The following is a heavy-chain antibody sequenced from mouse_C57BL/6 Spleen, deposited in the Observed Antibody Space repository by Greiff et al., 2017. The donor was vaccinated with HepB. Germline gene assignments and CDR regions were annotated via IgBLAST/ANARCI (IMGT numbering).Heavy chain of an antibody. CDR3: AGIDY. Sequence: EVQLVESGGGLVKPGGSLKLSCAASGFTFSSYAMSWVRQTPEKRLEWVATISDGGSYTYYPDNVKGRFTISRDNAKNNLYLQMSHLKSEDTAMYYCAGIDYWGQGTTLTVSS. CDR1: GFTFSSYA. J-gene: IGHJ2*01. CDR2: ISDGGSYT. V-gene: IGHV5-4*01.